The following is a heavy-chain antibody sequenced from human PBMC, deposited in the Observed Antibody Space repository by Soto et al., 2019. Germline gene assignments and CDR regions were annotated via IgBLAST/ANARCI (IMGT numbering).Heavy chain of an antibody. CDR2: VYSSGTT. J-gene: IGHJ4*02. V-gene: IGHV4-4*07. CDR1: GGSINSYW. Sequence: TLSLTCSVSGGSINSYWWSWIRQPAGKGLEWIGRVYSSGTTDYNPSLNSRATLSVETSKNQFSLKLSSVTAADTAVYYCARDIGSYAYGEGYWGQGIQVTVSS. D-gene: IGHD3-10*01. CDR3: ARDIGSYAYGEGY.